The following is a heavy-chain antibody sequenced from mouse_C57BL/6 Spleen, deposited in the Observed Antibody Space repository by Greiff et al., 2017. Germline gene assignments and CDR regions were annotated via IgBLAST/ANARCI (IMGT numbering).Heavy chain of an antibody. D-gene: IGHD1-1*01. V-gene: IGHV5-6*02. CDR3: ARRDDDYGVYCNAMDY. Sequence: EVKLVESGGDLVRPGGSLKLSCAASGFTFSSYCMSWVRQTPDKRLEWVATISRGGSYTNYPDSVKGRFTISRDNADNTLYLQMSSLKSEDTAMYSGARRDDDYGVYCNAMDYWGKGTSVTVSS. CDR1: GFTFSSYC. CDR2: ISRGGSYT. J-gene: IGHJ4*01.